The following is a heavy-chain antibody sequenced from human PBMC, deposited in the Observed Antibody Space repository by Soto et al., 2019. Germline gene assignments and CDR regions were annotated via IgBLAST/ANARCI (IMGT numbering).Heavy chain of an antibody. V-gene: IGHV3-23*01. D-gene: IGHD2-21*02. CDR3: ARDPFDCGDDCSSNY. Sequence: GGSLRLSCAASGFTFSSYGISWIRLSPGKGLEWVSVISGGGDTTYYTPSVKGRFTISRDDFRNTLYLQMNSLRTEDTAIYYCARDPFDCGDDCSSNYWGQGTRVTVSS. CDR2: ISGGGDTT. CDR1: GFTFSSYG. J-gene: IGHJ4*02.